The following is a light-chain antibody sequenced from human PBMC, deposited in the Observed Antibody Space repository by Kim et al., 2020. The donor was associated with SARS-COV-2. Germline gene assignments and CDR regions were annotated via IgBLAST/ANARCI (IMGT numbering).Light chain of an antibody. CDR1: SVGSKI. V-gene: IGLV3-21*04. J-gene: IGLJ2*01. Sequence: PGKTARVSCGGNSVGSKIGNWYQQKSGQAPSLVIYYDSDRPSGIPERFSGSNSGNTATLTISRVEAGDEADYYCQVWDSSSDHRVVFGGGTQLTVL. CDR3: QVWDSSSDHRVV. CDR2: YDS.